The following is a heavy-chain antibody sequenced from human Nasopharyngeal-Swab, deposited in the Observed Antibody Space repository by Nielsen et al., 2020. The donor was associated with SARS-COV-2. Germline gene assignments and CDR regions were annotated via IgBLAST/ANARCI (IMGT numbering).Heavy chain of an antibody. CDR3: ARGDIVATIDWGVHFDY. CDR1: GFTFSSYA. Sequence: GGSLRLSCAASGFTFSSYAMNWVRQAPGQGLEWMGWTNTNTGNPTYAQGFTGRFVFSLDTSVSTAYLQISSLKAEDTAVYYCARGDIVATIDWGVHFDYWGQGTLVTVSS. V-gene: IGHV7-4-1*02. D-gene: IGHD5-12*01. J-gene: IGHJ4*02. CDR2: TNTNTGNP.